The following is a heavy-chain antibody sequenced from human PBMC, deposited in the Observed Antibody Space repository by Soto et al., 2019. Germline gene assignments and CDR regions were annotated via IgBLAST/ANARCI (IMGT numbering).Heavy chain of an antibody. CDR2: ISYDGSNK. CDR3: AKVGIAAAGPIDY. Sequence: QVQLVESGGGVVQPGRSLRLSCAASGFTFSSYGMHWVRQAPGKGLEWVAVISYDGSNKYYADSVKGRFTISRDNSKSTLYLQMNSLRAEDTAVYYCAKVGIAAAGPIDYWGQGTLVTVSS. V-gene: IGHV3-30*18. J-gene: IGHJ4*02. D-gene: IGHD6-13*01. CDR1: GFTFSSYG.